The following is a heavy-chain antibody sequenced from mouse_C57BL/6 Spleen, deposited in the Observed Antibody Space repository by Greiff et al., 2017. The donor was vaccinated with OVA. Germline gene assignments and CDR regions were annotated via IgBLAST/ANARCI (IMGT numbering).Heavy chain of an antibody. CDR1: GFTFSDYY. D-gene: IGHD1-1*01. Sequence: EVHLVESEGGLVQPGSSMKLSCTASGFTFSDYYMAWVRQVPEKGLEWVANINYDGSSTYYLDSLKSRFIISRDNAKNILYLQMSSLKSEDTATYYCARERDYYGSSSYAMDYWGQGTSVTVSS. CDR2: INYDGSST. V-gene: IGHV5-16*01. CDR3: ARERDYYGSSSYAMDY. J-gene: IGHJ4*01.